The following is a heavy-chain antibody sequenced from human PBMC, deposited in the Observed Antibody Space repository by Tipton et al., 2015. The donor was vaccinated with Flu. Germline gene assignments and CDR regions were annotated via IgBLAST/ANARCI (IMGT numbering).Heavy chain of an antibody. J-gene: IGHJ5*02. CDR3: ARYPESNYHWFGP. V-gene: IGHV4-39*07. D-gene: IGHD4-11*01. CDR1: GDSISTTIYY. CDR2: IYYSGTT. Sequence: LRLSCTVSGDSISTTIYYWGWVRQPPGKGLEWIGSIYYSGTTYYNPSLKSRVTISVDTSKNQISLKLSSVTAADTAVYYCARYPESNYHWFGPWGQGALVTVSS.